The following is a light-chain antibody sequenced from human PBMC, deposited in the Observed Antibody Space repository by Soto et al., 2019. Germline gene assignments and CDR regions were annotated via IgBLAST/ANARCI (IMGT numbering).Light chain of an antibody. CDR3: QSADSSGIYQV. V-gene: IGLV3-25*02. CDR1: ALPKQY. Sequence: SYELTQSPSVSVFPGQTARITCSGEALPKQYAYWYQQKPGQAPVLVIYKDSERPSGIPERFSGSSSGTTVTLTISGVQAEDEADYYCQSADSSGIYQVFGTGTKVTVL. CDR2: KDS. J-gene: IGLJ1*01.